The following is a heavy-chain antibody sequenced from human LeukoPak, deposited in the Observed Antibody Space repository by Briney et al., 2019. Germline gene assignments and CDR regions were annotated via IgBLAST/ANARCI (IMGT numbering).Heavy chain of an antibody. CDR2: ISYSGST. CDR1: GVSISSSDYY. CDR3: ARHQYYYDSSGYYCVYYFDS. J-gene: IGHJ4*02. Sequence: SETLSLTCIVSGVSISSSDYYWGWIRQPPGKGLEWIGSISYSGSTYFNPSLKSRVTISVDTSKNQFSLELTSVTAADTAVFYCARHQYYYDSSGYYCVYYFDSWGQGTLVTVSS. D-gene: IGHD3-22*01. V-gene: IGHV4-39*01.